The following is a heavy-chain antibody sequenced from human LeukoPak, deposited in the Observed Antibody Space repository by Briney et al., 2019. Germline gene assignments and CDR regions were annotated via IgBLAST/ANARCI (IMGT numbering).Heavy chain of an antibody. CDR3: ARGSSGYYYSLLGY. D-gene: IGHD3-22*01. CDR2: IYTTERT. J-gene: IGHJ4*02. CDR1: GFTVSDNY. Sequence: GGSLRLSCVGSGFTVSDNYMNWVRQTPGKGLEWVSVIYTTERTYYADSVKGRFTISRNNSKNTVYLQMNGLRAEDTAVYYCARGSSGYYYSLLGYWGQGTLVTVSS. V-gene: IGHV3-53*01.